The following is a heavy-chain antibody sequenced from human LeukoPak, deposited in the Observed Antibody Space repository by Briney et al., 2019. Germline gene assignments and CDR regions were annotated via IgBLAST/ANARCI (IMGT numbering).Heavy chain of an antibody. J-gene: IGHJ6*03. V-gene: IGHV3-23*01. CDR3: AKGSRPGYSYGPREYYYYMDV. CDR2: ISGSGGST. D-gene: IGHD5-18*01. CDR1: GFTFSSYG. Sequence: GGSLRLSCAASGFTFSSYGMSWVRQAPGKGLEWVSAISGSGGSTFYADSVKGRFTISRDNSKNTLYLQMNSLRAEDTAVYYCAKGSRPGYSYGPREYYYYMDVWGKGTTVTISS.